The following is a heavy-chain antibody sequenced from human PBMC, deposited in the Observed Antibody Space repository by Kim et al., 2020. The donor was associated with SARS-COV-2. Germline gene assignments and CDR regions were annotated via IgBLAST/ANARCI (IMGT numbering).Heavy chain of an antibody. J-gene: IGHJ4*02. D-gene: IGHD5-12*01. Sequence: PSLESRVTISVDTSKNQFSLKLSSGAAADTAVYSCARRVATIVKENTFDYWGQGTLVTVSS. V-gene: IGHV4-39*01. CDR3: ARRVATIVKENTFDY.